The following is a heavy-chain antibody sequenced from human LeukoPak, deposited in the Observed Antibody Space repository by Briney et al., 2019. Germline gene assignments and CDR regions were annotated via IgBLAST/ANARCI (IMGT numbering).Heavy chain of an antibody. D-gene: IGHD1-26*01. Sequence: PSEALSLTCTVSGASVSSASYWTWIRQPPGKGVEWIAHIYNGVNTNYNPSLKSRVTISVDTSKNQFSLRLNSVTAADTAVYYCARSRAFNSGAFDPWGQGSLVTVSS. CDR3: ARSRAFNSGAFDP. J-gene: IGHJ5*02. CDR1: GASVSSASY. CDR2: IYNGVNT. V-gene: IGHV4-61*01.